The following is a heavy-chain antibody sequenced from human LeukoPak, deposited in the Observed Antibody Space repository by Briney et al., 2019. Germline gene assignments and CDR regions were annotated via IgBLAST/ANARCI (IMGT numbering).Heavy chain of an antibody. CDR1: GYTFTGYY. J-gene: IGHJ5*02. CDR3: ARPQVPAVAGTAASYWFDP. D-gene: IGHD6-19*01. V-gene: IGHV1-2*02. CDR2: INPNTGGT. Sequence: ASVKVSCKASGYTFTGYYLHWVRQAPGQGLEWMGWINPNTGGTKYAQKFQGRVTMTRDTSISTAYMEVTRLTSDDTAVYYCARPQVPAVAGTAASYWFDPWGQGTLVTVSS.